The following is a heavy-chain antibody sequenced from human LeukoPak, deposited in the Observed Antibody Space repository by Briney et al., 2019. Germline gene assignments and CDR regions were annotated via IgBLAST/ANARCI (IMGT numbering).Heavy chain of an antibody. V-gene: IGHV5-51*01. Sequence: GESLKISCKGSGYSFTSYWIGWVRQMPGKGLEWVGIIYPGDSDTRYSPSFQGQVTISADKSISTAYLQWSSLKASDTAMYYCARSAGTRSVRGPTDYWGQGTLVTVSS. J-gene: IGHJ4*02. CDR2: IYPGDSDT. D-gene: IGHD6-13*01. CDR1: GYSFTSYW. CDR3: ARSAGTRSVRGPTDY.